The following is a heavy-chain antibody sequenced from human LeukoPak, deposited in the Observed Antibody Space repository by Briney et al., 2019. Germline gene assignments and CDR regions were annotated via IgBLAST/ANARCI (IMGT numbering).Heavy chain of an antibody. Sequence: GGSLRLSCAASGFTVSSNYMSWVRQAPGKGLEWVSVIYSGGSTYYADSVKGRFTISRDNPKNTLYLQMNSLRAEDTAVYYCARADYYGSGTYGMDVWGQGTTVTVSS. CDR2: IYSGGST. V-gene: IGHV3-66*01. CDR1: GFTVSSNY. D-gene: IGHD3-10*01. CDR3: ARADYYGSGTYGMDV. J-gene: IGHJ6*02.